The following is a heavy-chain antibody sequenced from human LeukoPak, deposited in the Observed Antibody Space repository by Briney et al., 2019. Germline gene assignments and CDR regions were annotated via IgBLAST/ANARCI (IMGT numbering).Heavy chain of an antibody. CDR3: AKPTRRDGYNFVY. V-gene: IGHV3-30*18. CDR1: GFTFSSYG. J-gene: IGHJ4*02. D-gene: IGHD5-24*01. Sequence: GRSLRLSCAASGFTFSSYGMHWVRQAPGKGLEWVAVISYDGSNKYYADSVKGRFTISRDNSKNTLYPQMNSLRAEDTAVYYCAKPTRRDGYNFVYWGQGTLVTVSS. CDR2: ISYDGSNK.